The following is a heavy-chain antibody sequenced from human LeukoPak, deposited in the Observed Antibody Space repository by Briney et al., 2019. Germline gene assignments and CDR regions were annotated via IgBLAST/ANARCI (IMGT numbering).Heavy chain of an antibody. D-gene: IGHD3-16*02. CDR1: GGSISNYY. CDR2: IYYSGST. V-gene: IGHV4-59*08. CDR3: ARHGRLRPMSMITFGGVIPYFDY. J-gene: IGHJ4*02. Sequence: SETLSLTCTVSGGSISNYYWSWIRQPPGKGLEWIGYIYYSGSTNYNPSLKSRVTISVDTSKNQFSLKLSSVTAADTAVYYCARHGRLRPMSMITFGGVIPYFDYWGQGTLVTVSS.